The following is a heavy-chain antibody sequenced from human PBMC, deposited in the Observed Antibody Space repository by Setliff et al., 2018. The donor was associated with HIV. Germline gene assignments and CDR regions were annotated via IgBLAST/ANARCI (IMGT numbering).Heavy chain of an antibody. D-gene: IGHD2-21*02. J-gene: IGHJ4*01. CDR3: ARGSRSPLVNKFRVTPAFDY. CDR1: GGSFSGHY. Sequence: SETLSLTCAVYGGSFSGHYWSWIRKTPGKGLEWMGDISHSGSTNYNPSLKSRVTISVDTSKNQFSLRLTSVTSADTAVYFCARGSRSPLVNKFRVTPAFDYWGQGTLVTVSS. CDR2: ISHSGST. V-gene: IGHV4-34*01.